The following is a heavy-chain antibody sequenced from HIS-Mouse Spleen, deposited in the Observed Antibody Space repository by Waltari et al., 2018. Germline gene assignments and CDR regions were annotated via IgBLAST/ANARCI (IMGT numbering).Heavy chain of an antibody. CDR1: GFTFRRSA. CDR2: ISYDGSNK. D-gene: IGHD1-7*01. V-gene: IGHV3-30*04. J-gene: IGHJ5*02. CDR3: ARPKYNWNSIWFDP. Sequence: QVQLVESGGGVVQPGRSLRLCCAASGFTFRRSAMHWVRQAPGKGLDWVAVISYDGSNKYYADSVKGRFTISRDNSKNTLYLQMNSLRAEDTAVYYCARPKYNWNSIWFDPWGQGTLVTVSS.